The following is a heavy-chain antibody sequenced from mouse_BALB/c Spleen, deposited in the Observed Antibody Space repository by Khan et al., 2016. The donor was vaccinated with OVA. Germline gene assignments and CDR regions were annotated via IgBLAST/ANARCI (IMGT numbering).Heavy chain of an antibody. V-gene: IGHV2-3*01. CDR3: AKFDGIFYAMDY. Sequence: QMQLEESGPGLVAPSQSLSITCTVSGFSLTSYGVNWVRQPPGKGLEWLGVIWGDGNTNYHSALISRLSISKDNSRSQVFLKLNSLQTDDTATYYCAKFDGIFYAMDYWGQGTSVTVSS. CDR1: GFSLTSYG. CDR2: IWGDGNT. D-gene: IGHD2-3*01. J-gene: IGHJ4*01.